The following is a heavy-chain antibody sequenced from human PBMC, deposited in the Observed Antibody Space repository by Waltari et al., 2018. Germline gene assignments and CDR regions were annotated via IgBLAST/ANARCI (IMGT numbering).Heavy chain of an antibody. CDR1: GGTFSSYA. J-gene: IGHJ6*02. V-gene: IGHV1-69*10. CDR3: ARGHPRRTTSYYYYGMDV. CDR2: IIPILGIA. D-gene: IGHD1-1*01. Sequence: QVQLVQSGAEVKKPGSSVKVSCKASGGTFSSYAISWVRPAPGQGLEWMGGIIPILGIANYAQKFQGRVTITADKSTSTAYMELSSLRSEDTAVYYCARGHPRRTTSYYYYGMDVWGQGTTVTVSS.